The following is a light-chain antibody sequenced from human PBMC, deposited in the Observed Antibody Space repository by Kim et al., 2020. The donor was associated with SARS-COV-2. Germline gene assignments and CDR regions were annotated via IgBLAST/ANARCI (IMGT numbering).Light chain of an antibody. J-gene: IGLJ2*01. CDR1: SSNIGNSY. CDR3: AAWDDSLSGVV. CDR2: RNN. V-gene: IGLV1-47*01. Sequence: GQRVTIAGSGSSSNIGNSYVYWYQQLPGTAPKLLIYRNNQRPSGVPDRFSGSKSGTSASLAISGLRSEDEADYYCAAWDDSLSGVVFGGGTQLTVL.